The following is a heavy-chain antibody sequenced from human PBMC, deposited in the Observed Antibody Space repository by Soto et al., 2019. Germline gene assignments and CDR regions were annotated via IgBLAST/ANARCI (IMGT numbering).Heavy chain of an antibody. CDR3: ARDPTVNYDYGEYYGLDV. D-gene: IGHD4-17*01. Sequence: QVQLVESGGGVGQPGRSLRLSCAASGFTFSSYAMHWVRQAPGKGLDWVAVISYDGSNKNYADSVKGRFTISRDNSKNTVYMQMNSLRGDDTAVYYCARDPTVNYDYGEYYGLDVWGQGTTVTVSS. CDR1: GFTFSSYA. CDR2: ISYDGSNK. J-gene: IGHJ6*02. V-gene: IGHV3-30-3*01.